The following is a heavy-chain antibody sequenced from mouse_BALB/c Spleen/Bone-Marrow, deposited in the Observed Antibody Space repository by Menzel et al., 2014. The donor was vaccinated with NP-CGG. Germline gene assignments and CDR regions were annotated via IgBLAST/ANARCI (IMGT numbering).Heavy chain of an antibody. D-gene: IGHD2-14*01. Sequence: EVQLQESGGGLVQPGGSLKLSCAASGFDFSRYWMSWVRQAPGKGLEWIGEINTDSCTINYPPSLKDKFIISRDNAKNTLYLQMSKVRYEDTDIYYCARPRGNYAMDYWGQGTSVTVSS. V-gene: IGHV4-1*02. CDR2: INTDSCTI. J-gene: IGHJ4*01. CDR3: ARPRGNYAMDY. CDR1: GFDFSRYW.